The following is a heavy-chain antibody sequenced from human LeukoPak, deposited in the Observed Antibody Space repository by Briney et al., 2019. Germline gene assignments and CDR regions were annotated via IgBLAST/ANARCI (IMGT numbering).Heavy chain of an antibody. J-gene: IGHJ6*02. CDR2: IKSDGSST. CDR1: GFTFSGYW. CDR3: VRGSTDWNGMDV. V-gene: IGHV3-74*01. Sequence: GGSLRLSCAASGFTFSGYWMHWVRQAPGKGLVWVSRIKSDGSSTTYADSVKARFTISRDNAKSTLYLEMNSLRAEDTALYYCVRGSTDWNGMDVWGQGTTVTVSS. D-gene: IGHD6-19*01.